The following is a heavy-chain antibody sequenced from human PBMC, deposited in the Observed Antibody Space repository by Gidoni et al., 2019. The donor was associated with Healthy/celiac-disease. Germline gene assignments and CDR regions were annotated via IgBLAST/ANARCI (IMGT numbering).Heavy chain of an antibody. CDR3: ARDGGEHIVVVTDILDY. CDR1: GLTFSSSA. Sequence: QVQLVEPGGCVVQPGRSLRPSCAASGLTFSSSAMHWVRQAQGKGLEWVGVLSYDGSNKYYEDSLKGRFTISRDNSKNTLYLQMNSLRAEDTDVYYWARDGGEHIVVVTDILDYWGQGTLVTVSS. D-gene: IGHD2-21*02. J-gene: IGHJ4*02. V-gene: IGHV3-30*01. CDR2: LSYDGSNK.